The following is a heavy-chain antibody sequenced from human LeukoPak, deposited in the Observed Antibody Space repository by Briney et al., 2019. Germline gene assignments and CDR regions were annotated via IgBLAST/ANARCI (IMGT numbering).Heavy chain of an antibody. CDR3: ARALLLTGTTSDF. V-gene: IGHV3-21*01. J-gene: IGHJ4*02. Sequence: GGSLRLSCAASGFTFSTYNMNWVRQAPGKGLEWVSSIGSISSYIYYADSMKGRFTFSRDNAKNSLYLQMNSLRAEDTAVYYCARALLLTGTTSDFWGQGTLVTVSS. CDR2: IGSISSYI. D-gene: IGHD1-7*01. CDR1: GFTFSTYN.